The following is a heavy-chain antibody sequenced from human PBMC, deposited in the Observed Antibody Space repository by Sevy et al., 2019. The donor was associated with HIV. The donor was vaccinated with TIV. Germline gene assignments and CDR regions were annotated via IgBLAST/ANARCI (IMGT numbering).Heavy chain of an antibody. Sequence: GGSLRLSCAASGLTFSNYVMSWVRQAPGKGLEWLSVISGSSGTTYAAESVKGRFTISRDNSKNTLYRHMSSLGAEDTAVYYCARNLSPSGAFDIWGQGTRVTVSS. J-gene: IGHJ3*02. CDR2: ISGSSGTT. V-gene: IGHV3-23*01. CDR1: GLTFSNYV. D-gene: IGHD6-25*01. CDR3: ARNLSPSGAFDI.